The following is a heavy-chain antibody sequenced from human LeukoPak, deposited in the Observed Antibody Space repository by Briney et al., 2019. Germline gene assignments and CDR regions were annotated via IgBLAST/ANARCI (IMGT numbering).Heavy chain of an antibody. CDR1: EFTFGRGA. J-gene: IGHJ4*02. CDR3: AKDLKAPLGYCSGGSCYPSDY. CDR2: ISTNDGNT. V-gene: IGHV3-23*01. Sequence: GGSLRLSCAASEFTFGRGAVNWVRQAPGKGLEWVSAISTNDGNTYYADSVKGRFTISRGNSKNTLSLQMSNLRAEDTAVYYCAKDLKAPLGYCSGGSCYPSDYWGQGTLVTVSS. D-gene: IGHD2-15*01.